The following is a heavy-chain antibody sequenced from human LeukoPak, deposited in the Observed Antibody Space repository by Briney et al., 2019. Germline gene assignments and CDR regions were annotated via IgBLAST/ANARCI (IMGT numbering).Heavy chain of an antibody. D-gene: IGHD3-9*01. CDR3: ARDAYDSTECVRWFDP. V-gene: IGHV3-66*01. CDR2: LYRAGDT. J-gene: IGHJ5*02. Sequence: GGSLTLSRAAFGFTVSSNYMSGVRQPPGKGREWVAVLYRAGDTYYADSVKGRVTISRDDSKNTLYLQMNTVRVEDTAVYYCARDAYDSTECVRWFDPWGQGTLVTVSS. CDR1: GFTVSSNY.